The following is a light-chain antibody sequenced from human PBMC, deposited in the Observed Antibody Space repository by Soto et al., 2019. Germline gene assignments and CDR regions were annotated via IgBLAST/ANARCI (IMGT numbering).Light chain of an antibody. J-gene: IGKJ5*01. CDR1: QSVSSY. CDR3: QQRSNWPPIT. CDR2: DAS. Sequence: EIVLTQSPATLSLSPGERATLSCRASQSVSSYLAWYQQKPGQAPRLLIYDASNSATGIPARFSGSGSGTEFTLTISSREPEDFAVYYCQQRSNWPPITFGQGTRLEIK. V-gene: IGKV3-11*01.